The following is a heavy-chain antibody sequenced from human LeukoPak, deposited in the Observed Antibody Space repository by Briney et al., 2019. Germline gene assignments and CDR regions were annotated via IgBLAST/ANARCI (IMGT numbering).Heavy chain of an antibody. V-gene: IGHV3-21*01. D-gene: IGHD1-20*01. J-gene: IGHJ4*02. CDR2: VSASSAFI. CDR3: VRELTRTTREYYFDL. Sequence: GGSLRLSCAASGFSFSDSGMDWVRQAPGKGLEWVSSVSASSAFIWYADSVKGRFTISRDNAKNSLYLRMSSLRAEDTALYFCVRELTRTTREYYFDLWGQGTLATVSA. CDR1: GFSFSDSG.